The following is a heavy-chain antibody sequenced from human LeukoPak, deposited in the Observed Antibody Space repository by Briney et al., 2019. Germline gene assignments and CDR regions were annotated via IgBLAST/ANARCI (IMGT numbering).Heavy chain of an antibody. V-gene: IGHV3-30-3*01. CDR1: GFTFSSYA. J-gene: IGHJ1*01. CDR3: ARPSPIVVVVAATPGYFQH. Sequence: GRSLRLSCAASGFTFSSYAMHWVRQAPGKGLEWVAVISYDGSNKYYADSVKGRFTISRDNSKNTLYLQMNSLRAEDTAVYYCARPSPIVVVVAATPGYFQHWGQGTLVTVS. CDR2: ISYDGSNK. D-gene: IGHD2-15*01.